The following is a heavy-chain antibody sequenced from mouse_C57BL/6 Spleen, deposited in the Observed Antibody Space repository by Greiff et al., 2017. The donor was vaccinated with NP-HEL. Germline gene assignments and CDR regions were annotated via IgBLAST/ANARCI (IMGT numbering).Heavy chain of an antibody. D-gene: IGHD1-1*01. Sequence: VQLQQSGAELVKPGASVKISCKASGYAFSSYWMNWVKQRPGKGLEWIGQIYPGDGDTNYNGKFKGKATLTADKSSSTAYMQLSSLTSEDSAVYFCARPNSPLVVAPYFDCWGKGATLTVSS. V-gene: IGHV1-80*01. CDR2: IYPGDGDT. J-gene: IGHJ2*01. CDR3: ARPNSPLVVAPYFDC. CDR1: GYAFSSYW.